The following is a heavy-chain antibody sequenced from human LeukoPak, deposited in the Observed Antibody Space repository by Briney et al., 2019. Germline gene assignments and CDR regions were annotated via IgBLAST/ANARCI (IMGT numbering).Heavy chain of an antibody. CDR3: ARDPTVTNFHDAFDI. J-gene: IGHJ3*02. CDR1: GFTFSSYW. Sequence: GGSLALSCTASGFTFSSYWMSWVRQAPGKGLEWVATINQDGSQKEYVEFVQGRFTVSRDNAKISLYLHMNRLRAEDTAVYYCARDPTVTNFHDAFDIWGQGTMVTVSS. V-gene: IGHV3-7*05. CDR2: INQDGSQK. D-gene: IGHD4-17*01.